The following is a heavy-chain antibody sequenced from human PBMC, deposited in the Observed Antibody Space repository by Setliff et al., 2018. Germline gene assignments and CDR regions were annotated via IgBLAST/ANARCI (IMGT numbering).Heavy chain of an antibody. Sequence: SVKVSCKASGHTLTGYYMHWVRQAPGQGLEWMGWINPNSGDTKYAQNFQGRVTMTRDTSITTFYMELSRLKSDDSAVYYCATWLVAYFASGTSPFWGQGTRVTVSS. CDR1: GHTLTGYY. D-gene: IGHD3-10*01. J-gene: IGHJ4*02. CDR2: INPNSGDT. CDR3: ATWLVAYFASGTSPF. V-gene: IGHV1-2*02.